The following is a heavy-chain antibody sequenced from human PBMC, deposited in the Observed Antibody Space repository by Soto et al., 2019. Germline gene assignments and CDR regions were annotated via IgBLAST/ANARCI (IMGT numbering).Heavy chain of an antibody. CDR1: GYTFTSYG. CDR2: ISAYNGNT. CDR3: ARYVLRYFDWLTYHYYYGMDV. D-gene: IGHD3-9*01. Sequence: ASVKVSCKASGYTFTSYGISWVRQAPGQGLEWMGWISAYNGNTNYAQKLQGRVTMTTDTSTSTAYMELRSLRSDDTAVYYCARYVLRYFDWLTYHYYYGMDVWGQGTTVTVS. J-gene: IGHJ6*02. V-gene: IGHV1-18*01.